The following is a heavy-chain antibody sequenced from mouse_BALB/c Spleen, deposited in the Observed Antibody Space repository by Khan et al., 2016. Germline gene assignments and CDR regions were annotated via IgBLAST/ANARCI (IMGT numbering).Heavy chain of an antibody. D-gene: IGHD1-1*01. Sequence: QLKESGPGLVKPSQSLSLTCTVTGYSITSDYAWNWIRQFPGNRLEWMGYISYSGSTSYNPSLKSRISITRDTSKNPFFLQLNSVTSEDTATYYCARSDYGDKDAMDYWGQGTSVTVSS. CDR1: GYSITSDYA. V-gene: IGHV3-2*02. J-gene: IGHJ4*01. CDR2: ISYSGST. CDR3: ARSDYGDKDAMDY.